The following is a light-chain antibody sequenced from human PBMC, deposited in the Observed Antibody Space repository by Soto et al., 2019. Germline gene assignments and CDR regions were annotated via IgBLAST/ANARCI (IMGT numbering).Light chain of an antibody. CDR3: SSYAGSSTWV. CDR2: EGN. CDR1: SSDVGSHYNL. J-gene: IGLJ2*01. Sequence: QSALTQPASVSGSHGQSITISCTGTSSDVGSHYNLVSWYQQHPGKAPKIMIYEGNKRPSGVSDRFSGSKSGNTAFLTISGLQAEDEADYCCSSYAGSSTWVFGGGTKLTVL. V-gene: IGLV2-23*01.